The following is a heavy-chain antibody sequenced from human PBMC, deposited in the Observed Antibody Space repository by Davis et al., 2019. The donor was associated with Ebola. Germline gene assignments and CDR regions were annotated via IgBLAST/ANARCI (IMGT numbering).Heavy chain of an antibody. CDR2: ISGSGGST. D-gene: IGHD1-26*01. Sequence: PGGSLRLSCAASGFTFSSYAMSWVRQAPGKGLEWVSAISGSGGSTYYADSVKGRLTITRHKRKNSLYLQMNSLSTEDTALYYCAKGEGGAKAPPLVWGKGTTATVSS. V-gene: IGHV3-23*01. CDR3: AKGEGGAKAPPLV. J-gene: IGHJ6*04. CDR1: GFTFSSYA.